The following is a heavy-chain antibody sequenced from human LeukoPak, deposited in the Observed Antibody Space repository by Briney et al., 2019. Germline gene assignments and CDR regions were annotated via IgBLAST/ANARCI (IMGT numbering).Heavy chain of an antibody. J-gene: IGHJ5*02. Sequence: SETLSLTCTVSGGSISSGSYYWSWIRQPAGKGLEWIGRIYTSGSTNYNPSLKSRVTISVDTSKNQFSLKLSSVTAADTAVYYCASDGLIPAANGGWFDPWGQGTLVTVSS. V-gene: IGHV4-61*02. CDR3: ASDGLIPAANGGWFDP. D-gene: IGHD2-2*01. CDR2: IYTSGST. CDR1: GGSISSGSYY.